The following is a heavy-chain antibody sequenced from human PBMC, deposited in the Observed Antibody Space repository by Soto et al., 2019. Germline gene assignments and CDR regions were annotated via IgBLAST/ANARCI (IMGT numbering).Heavy chain of an antibody. Sequence: SNVASGFTCRKYGISWMRKAPGKGLEWVSTFGGSGNTYHADSVKGRFTISRDNSRNTLYLQMNSLRAEHTAVYYCAKTLRITISRMDVWGQGTTVTVYS. CDR3: AKTLRITISRMDV. D-gene: IGHD3-3*01. J-gene: IGHJ6*02. CDR2: FGGSGNT. CDR1: GFTCRKYG. V-gene: IGHV3-23*01.